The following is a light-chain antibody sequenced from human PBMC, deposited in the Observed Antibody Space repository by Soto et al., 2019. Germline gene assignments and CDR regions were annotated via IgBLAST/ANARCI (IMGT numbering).Light chain of an antibody. CDR3: SSYTTRSLNV. CDR2: DVS. J-gene: IGLJ1*01. V-gene: IGLV2-14*03. Sequence: QSVLTQPASVSGSPGQSITISCTGTSNDIGAYNFVSWYQQHPGKAPKLMIYDVSNRPSGLSNRFSGSKSGSTASLTISGLQAGEEADYYYSSYTTRSLNVFGTGTKVTAL. CDR1: SNDIGAYNF.